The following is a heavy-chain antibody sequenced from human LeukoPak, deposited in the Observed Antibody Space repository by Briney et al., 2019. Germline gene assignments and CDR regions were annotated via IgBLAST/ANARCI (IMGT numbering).Heavy chain of an antibody. CDR2: IGASGEST. D-gene: IGHD5-24*01. Sequence: GGSLILSCAASGFTFSVAAMTWVRQAPGKGLEWVSLIGASGESTYYADSVKGRFTISRDNSKNTLSLQMNSLRVEDTAMYFCAKDIQLSTWGLGTMVTVSS. J-gene: IGHJ3*01. V-gene: IGHV3-23*01. CDR3: AKDIQLST. CDR1: GFTFSVAA.